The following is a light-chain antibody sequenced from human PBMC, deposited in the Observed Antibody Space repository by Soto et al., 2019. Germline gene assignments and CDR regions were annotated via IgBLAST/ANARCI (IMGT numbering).Light chain of an antibody. CDR1: QRVSSRY. V-gene: IGKV3-20*01. CDR2: GAS. CDR3: QQYDSSPST. J-gene: IGKJ4*01. Sequence: EIVLTQSPGTLSLSPGAGATLSCRASQRVSSRYLAWYQKKPGQPPRLLIYGASSRATGIPDRFSGSGSGTDFTLTISGLEPEDFSVYFFQQYDSSPSTFGGGTKVEIK.